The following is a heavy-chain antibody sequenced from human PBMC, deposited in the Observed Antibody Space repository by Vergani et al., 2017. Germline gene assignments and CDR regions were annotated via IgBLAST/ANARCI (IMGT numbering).Heavy chain of an antibody. Sequence: QVQLQESGPGLVKPSQTLSLTCSVSGGSISSGDSYWSWIRQHPGKGLEWIGYIYYSGSTYYNPSLKSRVSISVETSENQFSLKLSSVTAADTAVYFFARAKLGNIVVVPAATDAFDIWGQGTIVTVSS. CDR1: GGSISSGDSY. J-gene: IGHJ3*02. V-gene: IGHV4-31*03. CDR2: IYYSGST. D-gene: IGHD2-2*01. CDR3: ARAKLGNIVVVPAATDAFDI.